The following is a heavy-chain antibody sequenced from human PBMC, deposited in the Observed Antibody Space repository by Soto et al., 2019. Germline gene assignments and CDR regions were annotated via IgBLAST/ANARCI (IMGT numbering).Heavy chain of an antibody. CDR3: AKDGARGSASYLLDS. CDR1: GFTFSFYA. CDR2: LSYDGSSK. Sequence: QVQLVESGGGVVQPGRSLRLSCAASGFTFSFYAIHWVRQAPGKGLEWVALLSYDGSSKYYADSVKGRFTISRDNSKNTRYLQMNSLRTDDTAVYYCAKDGARGSASYLLDSWGQGTLVTVSS. D-gene: IGHD2-2*01. J-gene: IGHJ4*02. V-gene: IGHV3-30*18.